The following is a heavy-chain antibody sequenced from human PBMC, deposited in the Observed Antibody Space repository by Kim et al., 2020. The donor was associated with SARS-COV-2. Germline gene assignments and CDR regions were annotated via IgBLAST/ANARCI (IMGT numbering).Heavy chain of an antibody. V-gene: IGHV3-23*01. CDR1: GFTFSSYA. Sequence: GGSLRLSCAASGFTFSSYAMSWVRQAPGKGLEWVSAISGSGGSTYYADSVKGRFTISRDNSKNTLYLQMNSLRAEDTAVYYCASNANYDSSVPQGYWGQGTLVTVSS. CDR3: ASNANYDSSVPQGY. J-gene: IGHJ4*02. D-gene: IGHD3-22*01. CDR2: ISGSGGST.